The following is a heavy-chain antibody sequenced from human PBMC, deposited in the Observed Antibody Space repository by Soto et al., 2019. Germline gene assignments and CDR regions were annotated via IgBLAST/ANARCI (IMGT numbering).Heavy chain of an antibody. J-gene: IGHJ4*02. V-gene: IGHV1-18*04. CDR1: GFTFTSYG. D-gene: IGHD6-19*01. CDR3: ARRGSGLVDY. Sequence: ASVKVSCKASGFTFTSYGITWVRQAPGQGLEWMGWISTYNGNIEYAQKFQGRVAMTTETSTNTAYMEGRSLTFDDTAVYYCARRGSGLVDYWGQGTLVT. CDR2: ISTYNGNI.